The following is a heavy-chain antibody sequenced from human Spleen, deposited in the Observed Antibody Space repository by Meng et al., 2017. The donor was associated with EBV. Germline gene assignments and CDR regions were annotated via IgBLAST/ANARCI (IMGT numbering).Heavy chain of an antibody. Sequence: QVQVLDAVSVVEKTGASVNVSCKAHGETCINYDIHWRLKAPGQGLEWMGIIDASGGDARYEQKFQGRVTMTRETSTSTVYMDLSSLRSEDTAVYYCARGPVGMITYFDYWGQGTLVTVSS. V-gene: IGHV1-46*01. CDR1: GETCINYD. CDR3: ARGPVGMITYFDY. J-gene: IGHJ4*02. D-gene: IGHD3-16*01. CDR2: IDASGGDA.